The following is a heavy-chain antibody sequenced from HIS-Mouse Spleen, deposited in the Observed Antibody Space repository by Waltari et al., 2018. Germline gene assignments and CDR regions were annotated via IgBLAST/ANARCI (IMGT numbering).Heavy chain of an antibody. V-gene: IGHV4-34*01. CDR3: ARGPKGGSYYYFDY. D-gene: IGHD1-26*01. J-gene: IGHJ4*02. CDR2: INHSGST. Sequence: QVQLQQWGAGLLKPSETLSLTCAVYGGSFSGYSWSLIRQPPGKGLEWIGEINHSGSTNYNPSLKSRVTISVDTSKNQFSLKLSSVTAADTAVYYCARGPKGGSYYYFDYWGQGTLVTVSS. CDR1: GGSFSGYS.